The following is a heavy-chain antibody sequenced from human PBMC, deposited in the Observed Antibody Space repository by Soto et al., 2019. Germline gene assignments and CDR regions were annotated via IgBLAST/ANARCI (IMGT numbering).Heavy chain of an antibody. CDR1: VFTFIRYI. CDR3: ARTINFGIPGNGMEV. D-gene: IGHD3-10*01. J-gene: IGHJ6*04. CDR2: IRSTNCYI. V-gene: IGHV3-21*01. Sequence: VVSLILSCVSSVFTFIRYIIKLLLEAAVKWLEWVSSIRSTNCYIYYADSVKRRFTISRDNAKNTMYMQMHSLRAEATATYYCARTINFGIPGNGMEVWGKGHTVNVS.